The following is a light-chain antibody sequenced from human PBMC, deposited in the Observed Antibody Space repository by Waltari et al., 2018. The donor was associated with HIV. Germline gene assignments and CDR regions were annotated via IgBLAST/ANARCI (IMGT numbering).Light chain of an antibody. CDR1: QGIRNF. V-gene: IGKV1-27*01. J-gene: IGKJ4*01. CDR3: QKYNSAPPLT. CDR2: AAS. Sequence: DIQMTQSPSSLSASVGDRVTIPCRASQGIRNFLAWYQQKPGKVPKRLIYAASPLQSGVPARFSGSGSRTDFTLTISSLQPENVATYYCQKYNSAPPLTFGGGTKVEIK.